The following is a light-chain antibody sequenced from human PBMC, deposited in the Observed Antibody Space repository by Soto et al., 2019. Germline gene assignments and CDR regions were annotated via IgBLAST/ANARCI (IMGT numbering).Light chain of an antibody. Sequence: EIVLTQSPATLSLSPGERATLSCRASQSVSSYLAWYQQKPGPAPRHLIYDASNTATGIPARFSGSGSGTDFTLTISSLEPEDFAVYYCQQRSNWPPLYTFGQGTKLEIK. J-gene: IGKJ2*01. CDR1: QSVSSY. V-gene: IGKV3-11*01. CDR3: QQRSNWPPLYT. CDR2: DAS.